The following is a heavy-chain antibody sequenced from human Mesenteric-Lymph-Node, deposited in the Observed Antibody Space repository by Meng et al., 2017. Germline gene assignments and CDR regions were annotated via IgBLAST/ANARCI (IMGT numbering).Heavy chain of an antibody. V-gene: IGHV4-4*02. CDR3: ASFPPPGKQWLVTDY. D-gene: IGHD6-19*01. CDR1: GGSISSSNW. CDR2: IYHSGST. Sequence: QVALPVSGPGLVKPSGTLSLTCAVSGGSISSSNWWSWVRQPPGKGLEWIGEIYHSGSTNYNPSLKSRVTISVDKSKNQFSLKLSSVTAADTAVYYCASFPPPGKQWLVTDYWGQGTLVTVSS. J-gene: IGHJ4*02.